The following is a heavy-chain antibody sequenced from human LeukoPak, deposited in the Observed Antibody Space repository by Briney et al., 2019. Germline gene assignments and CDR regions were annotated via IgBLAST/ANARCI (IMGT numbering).Heavy chain of an antibody. CDR2: IWYDGSNK. CDR1: GFTFSSYG. D-gene: IGHD3-22*01. CDR3: AREDNPYYYDSSGHQT. J-gene: IGHJ5*02. V-gene: IGHV3-33*01. Sequence: GGSLRLSCAASGFTFSSYGMHWVRQAPGKGLEWVAVIWYDGSNKYYADSVKGRFTISRDNSKNTLYLQMNSLRAEDTAVYYCAREDNPYYYDSSGHQTWGQGTLVTVSS.